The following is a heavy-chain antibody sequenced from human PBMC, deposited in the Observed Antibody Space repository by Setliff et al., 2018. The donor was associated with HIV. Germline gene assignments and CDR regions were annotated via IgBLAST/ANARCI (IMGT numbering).Heavy chain of an antibody. CDR1: GYAFNSYT. CDR2: INPNSDNT. D-gene: IGHD2-15*01. V-gene: IGHV1-8*01. J-gene: IGHJ6*03. Sequence: ASVKVSCRASGYAFNSYTLNWVRQATGRGLEWMGWINPNSDNTAYAQKFQGRLTMTRNTSTGTVYMELSSLRSEDTAVYYCARIGRTPYYYYYMDVWGKGTTVTVS. CDR3: ARIGRTPYYYYYMDV.